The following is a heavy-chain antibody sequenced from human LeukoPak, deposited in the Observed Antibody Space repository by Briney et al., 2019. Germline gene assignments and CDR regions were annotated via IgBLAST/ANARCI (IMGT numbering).Heavy chain of an antibody. CDR1: GASVRSHY. J-gene: IGHJ5*02. CDR3: ASKPIVPASQGHYFDT. D-gene: IGHD2-2*01. Sequence: SETLSLTCTVSGASVRSHYWSWIRQPPGKGLEWIGNVFHNGDSSFAPSLTGPVTMSVDTSKNQFSLNLNSVTAADTAVYYCASKPIVPASQGHYFDTWGQGILVTVSS. CDR2: VFHNGDS. V-gene: IGHV4-59*02.